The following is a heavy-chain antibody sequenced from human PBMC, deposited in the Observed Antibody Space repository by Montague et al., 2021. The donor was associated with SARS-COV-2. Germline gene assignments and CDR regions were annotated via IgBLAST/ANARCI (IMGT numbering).Heavy chain of an antibody. J-gene: IGHJ4*02. CDR3: ARFREAGDVLDY. Sequence: SETLSLTCTVSGGSIGTSSHFWGWVRQPPGKGLEWIGIIYSSETTSYIPSLKSRLTISSDTSKNQFSLRLASVTAADTAVYYCARFREAGDVLDYWGQGNPVTVSS. CDR1: GGSIGTSSHF. D-gene: IGHD7-27*01. V-gene: IGHV4-39*07. CDR2: IYSSETT.